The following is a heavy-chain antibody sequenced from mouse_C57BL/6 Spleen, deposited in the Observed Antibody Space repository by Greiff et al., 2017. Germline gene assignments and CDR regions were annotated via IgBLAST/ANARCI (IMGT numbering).Heavy chain of an antibody. CDR2: ISSGSSTI. V-gene: IGHV5-17*01. D-gene: IGHD2-5*01. Sequence: DVHLVESGGGLVKPGGSLKLSCAASGFTFSDYGMHWVRQAPEKGLEWVAYISSGSSTIYYADTVKGRFTISRDNAKNTLFLQMTCLRSEDTAMYYCARGDSNYVRYFDVWGTGTTVTVSS. CDR3: ARGDSNYVRYFDV. J-gene: IGHJ1*03. CDR1: GFTFSDYG.